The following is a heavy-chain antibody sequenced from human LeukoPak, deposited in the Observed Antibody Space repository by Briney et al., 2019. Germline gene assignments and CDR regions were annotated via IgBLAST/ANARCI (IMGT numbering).Heavy chain of an antibody. D-gene: IGHD1-26*01. CDR3: ARGCSGSFRSGGCY. Sequence: ATVKVSCKASGYTFTGYYMHWVRQAPGQGLEWMGRINPNSGGTNYAQKFQGRVTMTRDTSISTAYMELSRLRSEDTAVYYCARGCSGSFRSGGCYWGQGTLVTVSS. CDR1: GYTFTGYY. CDR2: INPNSGGT. V-gene: IGHV1-2*06. J-gene: IGHJ4*02.